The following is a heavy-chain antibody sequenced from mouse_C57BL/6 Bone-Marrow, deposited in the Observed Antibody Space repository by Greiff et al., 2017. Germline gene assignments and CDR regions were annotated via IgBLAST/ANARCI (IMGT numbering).Heavy chain of an antibody. V-gene: IGHV1-81*01. D-gene: IGHD2-4*01. CDR1: GYTFTSYG. Sequence: VQLQQSGAELARPGASVKLSCKASGYTFTSYGISWVKQRTGQGLEWIGEIYPRSGNTYYNEKFKGKATLTADKSSSTAYMELRSLTSEDSAVYFCARHYDYSFAYWGQGTLVTVSA. J-gene: IGHJ3*01. CDR2: IYPRSGNT. CDR3: ARHYDYSFAY.